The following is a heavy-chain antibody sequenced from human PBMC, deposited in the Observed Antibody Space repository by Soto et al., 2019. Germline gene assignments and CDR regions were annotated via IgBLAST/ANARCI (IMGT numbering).Heavy chain of an antibody. J-gene: IGHJ4*02. Sequence: EVQLVESGGHLVQPGGSLRLSCAVSGFTLSGYWMQWVRQAPGKGLVWVSRLSADGTVATYADSVKGRFTISRDTAKNTIYLQMNSLRSEDTAVYYCVRYSSGSYWGQGSLVTVSS. CDR3: VRYSSGSY. V-gene: IGHV3-74*03. CDR2: LSADGTVA. D-gene: IGHD6-19*01. CDR1: GFTLSGYW.